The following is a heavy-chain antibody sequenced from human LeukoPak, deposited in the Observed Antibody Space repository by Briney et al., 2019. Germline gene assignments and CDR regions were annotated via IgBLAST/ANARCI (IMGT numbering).Heavy chain of an antibody. D-gene: IGHD1-20*01. J-gene: IGHJ4*02. CDR3: ARGPNWNDSPRWIHYFDY. CDR1: GGSFSGYY. CDR2: INHSGST. V-gene: IGHV4-34*01. Sequence: SETLSLTCAVYGGSFSGYYWSWIRQPPGKGLEWIGEINHSGSTNYNPSLKSRVTISVDTSKNQFSLKLSSVTAADTAVYYCARGPNWNDSPRWIHYFDYWGQGTLVTVSS.